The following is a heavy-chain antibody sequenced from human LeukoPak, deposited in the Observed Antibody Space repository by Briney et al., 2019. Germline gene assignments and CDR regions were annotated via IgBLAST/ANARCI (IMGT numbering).Heavy chain of an antibody. CDR1: GYSFTTYW. J-gene: IGHJ4*02. CDR2: IYPGDSDT. V-gene: IGHV5-51*01. Sequence: GESLKISCKGSGYSFTTYWIGWVRQMPGKGLEWMGIIYPGDSDTRYSPSFQGQITISADKSINTAYLQWSSLRASDTAMYYCARRLTTEETFDYWGQGTLVTVSS. D-gene: IGHD1-1*01. CDR3: ARRLTTEETFDY.